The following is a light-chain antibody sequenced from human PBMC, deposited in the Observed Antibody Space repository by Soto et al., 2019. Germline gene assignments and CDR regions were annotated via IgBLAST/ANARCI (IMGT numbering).Light chain of an antibody. CDR3: QQYKSWPPLT. J-gene: IGKJ4*01. Sequence: EIVMTQSPATLSVSPGERATLSCRASQSVSSNLAWYQQKPGQAPRLLIYGAFTRATGIPVRFSGSGSGTEFTLTISGLQSEDFAIYYCQQYKSWPPLTFGGGTKVEIK. V-gene: IGKV3-15*01. CDR1: QSVSSN. CDR2: GAF.